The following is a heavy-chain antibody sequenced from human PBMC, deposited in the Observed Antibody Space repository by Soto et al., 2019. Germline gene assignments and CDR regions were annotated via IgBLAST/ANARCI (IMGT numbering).Heavy chain of an antibody. CDR2: INTGNGNT. D-gene: IGHD2-21*01. V-gene: IGHV1-3*04. J-gene: IGHJ4*02. Sequence: ASVKVSCKSSGYTFTSYNIYWVRHAPGQRLEWMGWINTGNGNTKNSQKFQGRVTITRDTFASTVYMELSSLRSEDTAMYYCARGIWGSFEYWGQGTLVTVSS. CDR1: GYTFTSYN. CDR3: ARGIWGSFEY.